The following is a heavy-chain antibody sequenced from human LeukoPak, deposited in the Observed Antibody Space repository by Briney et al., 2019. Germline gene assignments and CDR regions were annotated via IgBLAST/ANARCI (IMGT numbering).Heavy chain of an antibody. CDR3: ARGDSSGWYGNDY. Sequence: GGSLRLSCAASGFNFSSYDMHWVRQATGKGLEWVSAIGIAGDTYYAGSVKGRFTISRENAKNSLYLQMNSLRVGDTAVYYCARGDSSGWYGNDYWGQGTLVTVSS. CDR1: GFNFSSYD. J-gene: IGHJ4*02. D-gene: IGHD6-19*01. CDR2: IGIAGDT. V-gene: IGHV3-13*04.